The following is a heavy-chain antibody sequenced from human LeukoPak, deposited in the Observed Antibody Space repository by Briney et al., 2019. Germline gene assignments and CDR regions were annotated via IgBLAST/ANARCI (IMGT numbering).Heavy chain of an antibody. Sequence: GGSLRLSCAASGFTFSSFAMSWVRQAPGKGLEWVSSISGSGISTYYSDSVKGRFTISRDNSKNTVYLQMNSLRAEDTAVYYCAKGDNDILTGYYNSFDYWGQGTLVTVSS. CDR2: ISGSGIST. V-gene: IGHV3-23*01. D-gene: IGHD3-9*01. CDR1: GFTFSSFA. CDR3: AKGDNDILTGYYNSFDY. J-gene: IGHJ4*02.